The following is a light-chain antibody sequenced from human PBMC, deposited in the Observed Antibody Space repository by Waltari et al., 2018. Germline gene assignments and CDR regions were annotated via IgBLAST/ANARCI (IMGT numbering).Light chain of an antibody. V-gene: IGKV3-11*01. CDR3: QQRTNGPPVT. CDR2: DAS. CDR1: QSVSTY. Sequence: EIVLTQSPATLSFSPGERATLPCRTSQSVSTYLAWYQHKPGQAPRLLIYDASNRATGIPARFSGSGSGTDFTLTISSLEPDDFAVYYCQQRTNGPPVTFGQGTRLDLK. J-gene: IGKJ5*01.